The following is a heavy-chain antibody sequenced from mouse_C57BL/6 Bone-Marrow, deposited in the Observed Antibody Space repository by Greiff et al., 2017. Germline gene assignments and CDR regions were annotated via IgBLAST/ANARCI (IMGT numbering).Heavy chain of an antibody. Sequence: EVHLVESGEGLVKPGGSLKLSCAASGFTFSSYAMSWVRQTPEKRLEWVAYISSGGDYIYYADTVKGRFTISRDNARNTLYLQMSSLKSEDTAMYYCTRDKDYYGSRGSPLWFAYWGQGTLVTVSA. CDR1: GFTFSSYA. V-gene: IGHV5-9-1*02. D-gene: IGHD1-1*01. CDR3: TRDKDYYGSRGSPLWFAY. CDR2: ISSGGDYI. J-gene: IGHJ3*01.